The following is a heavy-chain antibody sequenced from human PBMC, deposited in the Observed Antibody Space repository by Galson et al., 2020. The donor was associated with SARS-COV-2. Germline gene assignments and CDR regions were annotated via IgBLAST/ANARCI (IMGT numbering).Heavy chain of an antibody. CDR1: GYTFTSYD. V-gene: IGHV1-8*01. D-gene: IGHD5-18*01. Sequence: ASVKVSCKASGYTFTSYDINWVRQATGQGLEWMGWMNPNSGNTGYAQKFQGRVTMTRNTSISTAYMELSSLRSEDTAVYYCARIKGAGSVRWLQHRDAFDIWGQGTMVTVSS. CDR2: MNPNSGNT. CDR3: ARIKGAGSVRWLQHRDAFDI. J-gene: IGHJ3*02.